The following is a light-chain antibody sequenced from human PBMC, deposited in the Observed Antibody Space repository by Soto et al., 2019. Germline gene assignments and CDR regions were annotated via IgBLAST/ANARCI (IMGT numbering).Light chain of an antibody. V-gene: IGLV1-44*01. CDR2: TNN. J-gene: IGLJ1*01. Sequence: SALTQPLSASATPGQRVTISCSGSNSNIGTNTVNWYQQLPGTAPRLLIYTNNQRPSGVPQRFSGSKTGTSASLAIGGLQSEDGADYYCAAWDDSLGAYVFGTGTKVTVL. CDR1: NSNIGTNT. CDR3: AAWDDSLGAYV.